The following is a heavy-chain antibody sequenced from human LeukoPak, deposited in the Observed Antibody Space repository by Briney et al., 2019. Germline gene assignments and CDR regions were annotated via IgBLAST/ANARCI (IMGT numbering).Heavy chain of an antibody. D-gene: IGHD3-10*01. CDR3: ARDQGYYASGSYFDQ. V-gene: IGHV3-23*01. Sequence: GGSLRLSCAASGFTFSSYWMSWVRQAPGKGLEWVSAISGGAGSTYYADSVKGRFTISRDNSKNTVHLQMNSLRAEDTAVYYCARDQGYYASGSYFDQWGQGTLVAVSS. J-gene: IGHJ4*02. CDR2: ISGGAGST. CDR1: GFTFSSYW.